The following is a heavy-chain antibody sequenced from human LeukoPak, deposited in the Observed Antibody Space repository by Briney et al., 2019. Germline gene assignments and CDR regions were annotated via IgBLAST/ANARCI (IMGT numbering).Heavy chain of an antibody. J-gene: IGHJ1*01. Sequence: ASVKVSCKASGYTFTTYAMNWVRQAPGQGLEWMGGIIPIFGTANYAQKFQGRVTITADESTSTAYMELSSLRSEDTAVYYCARHIAAAGTGYFQHWGQGTLVTVSS. CDR3: ARHIAAAGTGYFQH. D-gene: IGHD6-13*01. CDR1: GYTFTTYA. CDR2: IIPIFGTA. V-gene: IGHV1-69*13.